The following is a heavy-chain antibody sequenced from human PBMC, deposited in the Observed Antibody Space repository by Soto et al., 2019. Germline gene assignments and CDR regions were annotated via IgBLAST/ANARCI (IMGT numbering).Heavy chain of an antibody. CDR2: IHTNSGGT. CDR3: ARPEIEYSSSPGYFDY. J-gene: IGHJ4*02. D-gene: IGHD6-6*01. CDR1: GYTFTGYY. Sequence: ASVKVSCKASGYTFTGYYMHWVRQAPGQGREWTGWIHTNSGGTNYAQKFQGRVTMTRDTSISTAYMGLSRLRAEDTAVYYCARPEIEYSSSPGYFDYRGPGTLVTVSS. V-gene: IGHV1-2*02.